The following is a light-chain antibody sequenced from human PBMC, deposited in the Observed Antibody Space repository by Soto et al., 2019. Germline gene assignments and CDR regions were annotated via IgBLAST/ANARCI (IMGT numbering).Light chain of an antibody. CDR3: QQYHKWPLT. Sequence: EVVMTQSPATLSVSPGERVTLSCRASQTVSGYLAWYQQKPGQAHRLLIYATSTRASSFPDRFSGSGSGTEFTLTISSLQSEDFAVYFCQQYHKWPLTFGGGTKVEIK. CDR2: ATS. CDR1: QTVSGY. V-gene: IGKV3-15*01. J-gene: IGKJ4*01.